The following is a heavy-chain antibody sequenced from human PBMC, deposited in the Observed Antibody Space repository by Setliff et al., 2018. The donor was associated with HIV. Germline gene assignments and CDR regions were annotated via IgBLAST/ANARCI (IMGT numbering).Heavy chain of an antibody. D-gene: IGHD3-22*01. J-gene: IGHJ6*03. CDR1: GPSINIHY. Sequence: PSETLSLTCTVSGPSINIHYWSWIRQSPGKAFEWIGYIYSTGSTNYNPSLQSRVTISVDTSKNQFSLKLSSVTAADTAVYYCARKSYYYDSGGYHNYMDVWGKGTTVTVSS. CDR3: ARKSYYYDSGGYHNYMDV. CDR2: IYSTGST. V-gene: IGHV4-4*08.